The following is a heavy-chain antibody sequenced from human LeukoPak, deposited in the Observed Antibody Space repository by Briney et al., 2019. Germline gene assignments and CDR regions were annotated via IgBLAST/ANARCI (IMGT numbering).Heavy chain of an antibody. V-gene: IGHV4-39*07. Sequence: SETLSLTCTVSGGSISSSSYYWGWIRQPPGKGLEWIGSIYYSGSTYYNPSLKSRVTISVDTSKNQFSLKLSSVTAADTAVYFCGRDRPTGYYDYWGQGILVTVSS. CDR3: GRDRPTGYYDY. CDR2: IYYSGST. CDR1: GGSISSSSYY. J-gene: IGHJ4*02. D-gene: IGHD3-9*01.